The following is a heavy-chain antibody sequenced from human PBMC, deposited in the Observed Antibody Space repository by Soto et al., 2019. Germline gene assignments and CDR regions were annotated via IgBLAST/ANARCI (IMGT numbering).Heavy chain of an antibody. CDR2: IRGNGDPP. Sequence: PGESLKISCSASGFTFSSYAMHWVRQAPGKGLEYVSGIRGNGDPPFYADSVKGRFTISRDNSKNTLYLQMSSLSADDTAVYYCVKSRGGNNFDFFDWGQGALVTAPQ. J-gene: IGHJ4*02. CDR1: GFTFSSYA. D-gene: IGHD5-12*01. CDR3: VKSRGGNNFDFFD. V-gene: IGHV3-64D*06.